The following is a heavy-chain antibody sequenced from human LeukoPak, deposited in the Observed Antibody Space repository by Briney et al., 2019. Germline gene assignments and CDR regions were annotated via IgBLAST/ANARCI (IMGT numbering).Heavy chain of an antibody. CDR2: ISAYNGNT. CDR1: GYTFTSYG. D-gene: IGHD6-13*01. Sequence: ASVKVSCKASGYTFTSYGISWVRQAPGQGLEWMGWISAYNGNTNYAQKLQGRVTMTTDTSTSTAYMELRSLRSDDTAVYYCATGIGGAAAGTDDAFDIWGQGTMVTVSS. V-gene: IGHV1-18*01. J-gene: IGHJ3*02. CDR3: ATGIGGAAAGTDDAFDI.